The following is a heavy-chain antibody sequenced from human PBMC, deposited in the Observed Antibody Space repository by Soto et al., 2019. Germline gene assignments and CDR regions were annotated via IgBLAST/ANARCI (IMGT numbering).Heavy chain of an antibody. Sequence: PGGSLRLSCAASGFTLSSYWMHWVRQAPGKGLVWVSRINSDGSSTSYADSVKGRFTISRDNAKNTLYLQMNSLRAEDTAVYYCARERGGYSSGWPLDYWGQGTLVTVSS. J-gene: IGHJ4*02. D-gene: IGHD6-19*01. CDR3: ARERGGYSSGWPLDY. CDR2: INSDGSST. CDR1: GFTLSSYW. V-gene: IGHV3-74*01.